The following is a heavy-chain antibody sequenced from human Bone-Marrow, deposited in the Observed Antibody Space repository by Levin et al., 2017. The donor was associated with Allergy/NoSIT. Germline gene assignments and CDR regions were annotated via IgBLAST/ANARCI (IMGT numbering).Heavy chain of an antibody. CDR2: IDPSDSYT. D-gene: IGHD1-14*01. V-gene: IGHV5-10-1*01. CDR1: GYTFTSYW. CDR3: ARHRNLEAFAI. Sequence: KVSCKGSGYTFTSYWISWVRQTPGKGLEWMGRIDPSDSYTNYSPSFQGHVTTSAEKSITTAYLQWSSLKASDTAMYYCARHRNLEAFAIWGQGTMVTVSS. J-gene: IGHJ3*02.